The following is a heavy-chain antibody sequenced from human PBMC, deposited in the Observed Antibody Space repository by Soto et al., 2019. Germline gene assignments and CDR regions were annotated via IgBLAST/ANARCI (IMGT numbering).Heavy chain of an antibody. Sequence: GSLRLSCAASGFTLSAYDMHWVRQAEGKGLEWVSALGAADDPYYLVSVKGRFTISRENAKNSLYLQMNNLRAGDTAVYYCARAYSGRLSRRGGYSYAMHVWGQGTTVTVFS. CDR3: ARAYSGRLSRRGGYSYAMHV. J-gene: IGHJ6*02. CDR2: LGAADDP. D-gene: IGHD2-15*01. CDR1: GFTLSAYD. V-gene: IGHV3-13*05.